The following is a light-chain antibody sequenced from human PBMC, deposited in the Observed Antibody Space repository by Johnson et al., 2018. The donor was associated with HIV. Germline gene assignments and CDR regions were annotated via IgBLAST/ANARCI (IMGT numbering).Light chain of an antibody. Sequence: QSVLTQPPSVSAAPGQKVTISCSGSSSNIGNNYVSWYQQLPGTAPKLLIYENNKRPSGIPDRFSASKSGTSATLGITGLQTGDEADYYCGTWDSSLSGGGYVFVTGTKVTVL. CDR2: ENN. CDR1: SSNIGNNY. V-gene: IGLV1-51*02. J-gene: IGLJ1*01. CDR3: GTWDSSLSGGGYV.